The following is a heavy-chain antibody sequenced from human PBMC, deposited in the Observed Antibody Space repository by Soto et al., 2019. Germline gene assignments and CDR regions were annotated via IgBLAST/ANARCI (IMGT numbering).Heavy chain of an antibody. D-gene: IGHD6-19*01. J-gene: IGHJ5*02. CDR3: ARDGWVAVSRSLFDR. CDR2: ISHDESDK. V-gene: IGHV3-30*03. Sequence: QGKLVESGGGVVQPGRSLRLSCAASGFCFSGYAMNWVRQAPGKGLEWVAFISHDESDKRYADSVKGRFTISRDNSKNTLFLQMDSLRAADTSVYYCARDGWVAVSRSLFDRWGQGTLVTVSS. CDR1: GFCFSGYA.